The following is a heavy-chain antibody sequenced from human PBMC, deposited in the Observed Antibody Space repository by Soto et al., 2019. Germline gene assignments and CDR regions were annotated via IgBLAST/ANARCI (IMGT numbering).Heavy chain of an antibody. Sequence: LRLSCAASGFTFSGHWMHWVRQVPGKGLEWVSRINTDGGSSAYADSVKGRFSISRDNAKNTLYLQMNGLRAEDTAVYYCAREAGYCSRTSCYRRAFDTWGQGTTVTVSS. CDR1: GFTFSGHW. CDR3: AREAGYCSRTSCYRRAFDT. CDR2: INTDGGSS. J-gene: IGHJ3*02. D-gene: IGHD2-2*01. V-gene: IGHV3-74*03.